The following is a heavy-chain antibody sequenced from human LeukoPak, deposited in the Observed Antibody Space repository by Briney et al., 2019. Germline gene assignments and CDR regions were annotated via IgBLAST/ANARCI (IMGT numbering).Heavy chain of an antibody. CDR3: ARQADSSGWYGYFDY. Sequence: GESLKISCKGSGYSFTSYWIGWVRQLPGKGLEWMGIIYPGDSETRYSPSFQGQVTISADKSISTAYLQWSSLKASDTAMYYCARQADSSGWYGYFDYWGQGTLVTVSS. CDR1: GYSFTSYW. J-gene: IGHJ4*02. CDR2: IYPGDSET. V-gene: IGHV5-51*01. D-gene: IGHD6-19*01.